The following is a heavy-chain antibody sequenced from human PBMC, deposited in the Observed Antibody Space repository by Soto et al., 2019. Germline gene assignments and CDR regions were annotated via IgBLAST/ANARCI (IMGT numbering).Heavy chain of an antibody. V-gene: IGHV1-2*02. CDR1: GYTFTGYY. CDR2: INPNSGGT. CDR3: ARAPSWGSYYFDY. D-gene: IGHD7-27*01. J-gene: IGHJ4*02. Sequence: ASVKVSCKASGYTFTGYYMHWVRQAPGQGLEWMGWINPNSGGTNYAQKFQGRVTMTRDTSISTAYMELSRLRADDTAVYYCARAPSWGSYYFDYWGQGTLVTVSS.